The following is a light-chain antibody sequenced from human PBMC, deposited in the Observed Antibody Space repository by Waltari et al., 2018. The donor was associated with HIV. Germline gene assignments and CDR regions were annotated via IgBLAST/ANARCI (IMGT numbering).Light chain of an antibody. CDR2: RNN. Sequence: QSVLTQPPSASGTPGQRVTISCSGSSSNIGSNTVYWYQRRPGTAPQLLIYRNNQRPSGVPDRFSGSKSGTSASLAISGLRSEDEADYYCAAWDGSLSVVVFGGGTKLTVL. V-gene: IGLV1-47*01. J-gene: IGLJ2*01. CDR3: AAWDGSLSVVV. CDR1: SSNIGSNT.